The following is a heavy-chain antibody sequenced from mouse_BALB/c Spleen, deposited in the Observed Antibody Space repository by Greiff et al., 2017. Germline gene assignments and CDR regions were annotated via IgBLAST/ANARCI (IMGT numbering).Heavy chain of an antibody. CDR3: ARDGGNGEAMDY. J-gene: IGHJ4*01. V-gene: IGHV5-4*02. Sequence: EVQLVESGGGLVKPGGSLKLSCAASGFTFSDYYMYWVRQTPEKRLEWVATISDGGSYTYYPDSVKGRFTISRDNAKNNLYLQMSSLKSEDTAMYYCARDGGNGEAMDYWGQGTSVTVSS. CDR1: GFTFSDYY. CDR2: ISDGGSYT. D-gene: IGHD2-1*01.